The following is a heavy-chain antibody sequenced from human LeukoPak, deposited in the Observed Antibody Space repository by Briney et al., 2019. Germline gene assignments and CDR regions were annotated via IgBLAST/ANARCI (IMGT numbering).Heavy chain of an antibody. CDR2: INTNTGNP. J-gene: IGHJ6*02. D-gene: IGHD3-10*01. CDR1: GYTFTSYA. V-gene: IGHV7-4-1*02. CDR3: ARDLYGSGSPNYYYYGMDV. Sequence: ASVKVSCKASGYTFTSYAMNWVRQAPGQGLEWMGWINTNTGNPTYAQGFTGRFVFSLDTSVSTAYLQISSLKAEDTAVYYCARDLYGSGSPNYYYYGMDVWGQGTTVTVSS.